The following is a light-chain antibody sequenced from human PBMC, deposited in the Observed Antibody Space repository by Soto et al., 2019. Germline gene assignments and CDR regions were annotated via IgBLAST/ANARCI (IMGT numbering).Light chain of an antibody. Sequence: QSVLTQPASVSGSPGQSITISCTGTSSDIGGYKYVSWYQQHPGKAPKLIIFEVSNRPSGVSDRFSGSNSGNTASLTISGLQAEDEADYYCNSYSRYSVLVFSGGTKVTVL. CDR3: NSYSRYSVLV. J-gene: IGLJ3*02. CDR2: EVS. V-gene: IGLV2-14*01. CDR1: SSDIGGYKY.